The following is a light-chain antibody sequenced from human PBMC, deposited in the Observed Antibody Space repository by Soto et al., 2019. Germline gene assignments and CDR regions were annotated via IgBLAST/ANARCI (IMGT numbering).Light chain of an antibody. CDR2: GAS. CDR3: QPYNNWPLT. J-gene: IGKJ4*01. V-gene: IGKV3-15*01. Sequence: IVMTQSPATLSVSPGERATLSCRASQTISANLAWYQQRPGQAPRLLIYGASTRATGIPARFSGSGSGTEFTLTISSLHSEDFAVYYCQPYNNWPLTFGGGTKVESK. CDR1: QTISAN.